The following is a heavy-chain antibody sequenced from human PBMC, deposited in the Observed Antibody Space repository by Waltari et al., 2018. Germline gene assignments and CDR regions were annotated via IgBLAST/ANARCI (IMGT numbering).Heavy chain of an antibody. D-gene: IGHD6-13*01. Sequence: QVQLVQSGAEVKKPGSSVKVSCEASGGAFSSARISWLRHAPGQGLEWMGGFIPMFGPGDYAQKFQGSGTITADESTSTAYIEVTSLRSDDTAVYYCATDGPCIAPAPCYLDYWGQGTLVTVSS. J-gene: IGHJ4*02. CDR3: ATDGPCIAPAPCYLDY. V-gene: IGHV1-69*01. CDR2: FIPMFGPG. CDR1: GGAFSSAR.